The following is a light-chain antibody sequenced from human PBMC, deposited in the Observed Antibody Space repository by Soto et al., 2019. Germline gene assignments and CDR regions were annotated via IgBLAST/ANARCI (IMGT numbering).Light chain of an antibody. Sequence: DIQMTQSPXSXXASVXXXXXXXXRXXXXXSSYLNWYQHKPGKAPKLLIYAASSLQSGVPSRFSGSGSGTDFTLTISSLQPEDFATYYCQQSYSTPRTFGGGTKVEIK. CDR3: QQSYSTPRT. CDR2: AAS. J-gene: IGKJ4*01. V-gene: IGKV1-39*01. CDR1: XXXSSY.